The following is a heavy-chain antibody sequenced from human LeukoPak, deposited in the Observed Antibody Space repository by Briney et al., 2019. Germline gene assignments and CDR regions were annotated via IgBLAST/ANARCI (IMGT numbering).Heavy chain of an antibody. V-gene: IGHV1-18*04. Sequence: GASVKDSCKASGYTFTGYYMHWVRQAPGYGLEWMGWISAYNGNTNYAQRLQGRVTMTTDTSTSTAYMELRSLRSDDTAVYYCARDRDYGDYNTQDLFVYWGQGTLVTVSS. CDR1: GYTFTGYY. J-gene: IGHJ4*02. CDR2: ISAYNGNT. D-gene: IGHD4-17*01. CDR3: ARDRDYGDYNTQDLFVY.